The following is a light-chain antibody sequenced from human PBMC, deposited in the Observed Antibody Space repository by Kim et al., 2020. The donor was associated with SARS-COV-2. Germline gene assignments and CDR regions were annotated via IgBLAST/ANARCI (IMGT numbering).Light chain of an antibody. J-gene: IGLJ2*01. V-gene: IGLV2-23*02. CDR2: EVS. CDR1: SSDVGSYNL. CDR3: CCHGV. Sequence: QSALTQPASVSGSPGQSITISCTGTSSDVGSYNLVSWYQQHPGKAPKLMIYEVSKRPSGVSNRFSGSKSGNTASLTISGLQAEDEADYYCCCHGVF.